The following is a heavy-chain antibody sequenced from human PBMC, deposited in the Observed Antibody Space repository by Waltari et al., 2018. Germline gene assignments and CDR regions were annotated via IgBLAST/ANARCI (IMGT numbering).Heavy chain of an antibody. CDR1: GGSISSSSYY. Sequence: QLQLQESGPGLVKPSETLSLTCTVSGGSISSSSYYWGWIRQPPGKGLEWIGGIYDSGSTYYNPSLKSRVTISVDTSKNQFSLKLSSVTAADTAVYYCARRNTARRAFDYWGQGTLVTVSS. J-gene: IGHJ4*02. CDR2: IYDSGST. CDR3: ARRNTARRAFDY. D-gene: IGHD1-1*01. V-gene: IGHV4-39*07.